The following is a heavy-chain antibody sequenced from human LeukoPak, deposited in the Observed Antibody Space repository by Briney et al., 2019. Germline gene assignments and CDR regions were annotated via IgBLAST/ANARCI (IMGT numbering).Heavy chain of an antibody. J-gene: IGHJ5*02. CDR1: GFTFSSYA. Sequence: GGSLRLSCAASGFTFSSYAMSWVRQAPGKGLEWVSAISGSGGSTYYADSVKGRFTISRDNSKNTLYLQMNSLRAEDTAVYYCAKDASRAYYDFWSGYAFDPWGQGTLVTVSS. D-gene: IGHD3-3*01. CDR2: ISGSGGST. CDR3: AKDASRAYYDFWSGYAFDP. V-gene: IGHV3-23*01.